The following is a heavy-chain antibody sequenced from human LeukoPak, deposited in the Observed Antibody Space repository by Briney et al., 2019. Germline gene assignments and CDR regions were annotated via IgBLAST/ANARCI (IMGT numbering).Heavy chain of an antibody. D-gene: IGHD3-3*01. CDR3: ARDKPGFLEGDMDV. Sequence: GGSLRLSCAASGFTVSSNYMSWVRQAPGEGLEWVSLIYTSGTTTYADSVKGRFTISRDPSKNTLFLQMNRLRVEDTAVYYCARDKPGFLEGDMDVWGIGTTVTVSS. CDR1: GFTVSSNY. V-gene: IGHV3-53*01. J-gene: IGHJ6*03. CDR2: IYTSGTT.